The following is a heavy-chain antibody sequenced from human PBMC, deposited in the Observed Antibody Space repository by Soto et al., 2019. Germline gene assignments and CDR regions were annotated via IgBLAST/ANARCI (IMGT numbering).Heavy chain of an antibody. CDR2: ISGYNGQT. V-gene: IGHV1-18*04. J-gene: IGHJ6*02. CDR3: ARDNRKELWVEGLNAMDV. D-gene: IGHD3-10*01. CDR1: AYTFTTYG. Sequence: QVQLVQSGPEVKKPGASVKVSCKASAYTFTTYGISWVRQAPGQGLEWMGWISGYNGQTNYPQKFRGRVTLTTDTSTSTAYMELRSLRSDDTAMYYCARDNRKELWVEGLNAMDVWGQGTTVNVSS.